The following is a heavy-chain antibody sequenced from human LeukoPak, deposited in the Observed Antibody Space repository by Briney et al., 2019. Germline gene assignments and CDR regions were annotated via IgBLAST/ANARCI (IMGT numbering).Heavy chain of an antibody. D-gene: IGHD2-21*02. Sequence: GGSLRLSCAASGFTVSSNYMSWVRQAPGKGLEWVSVIYSGGSTYYADSVKGRFTISRDNSKNTLYLQMNSLRVEDTAVYYCTRVSTLSYCGGDCYSDYWGQGTLVTVSS. CDR2: IYSGGST. V-gene: IGHV3-53*01. CDR1: GFTVSSNY. J-gene: IGHJ4*02. CDR3: TRVSTLSYCGGDCYSDY.